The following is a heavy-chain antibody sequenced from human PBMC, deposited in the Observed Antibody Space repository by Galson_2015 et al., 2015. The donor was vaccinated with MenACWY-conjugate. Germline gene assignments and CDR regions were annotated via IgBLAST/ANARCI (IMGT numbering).Heavy chain of an antibody. J-gene: IGHJ5*02. D-gene: IGHD3-10*01. CDR1: GYTFTSYG. V-gene: IGHV1-3*01. CDR2: INAGNGNT. Sequence: SCKASGYTFTSYGMHWVRQAPGQRLEWMGWINAGNGNTKYAQKFQGRVTMTRDTSASTAYMELSSLTSEDTAVYYCARNPKVTMLRGAGWFDPWGQGTLVIVSS. CDR3: ARNPKVTMLRGAGWFDP.